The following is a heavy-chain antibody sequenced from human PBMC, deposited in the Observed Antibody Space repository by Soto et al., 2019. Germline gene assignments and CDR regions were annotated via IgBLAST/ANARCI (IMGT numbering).Heavy chain of an antibody. CDR3: ARDRVGYSYGYSVYHYYGMDV. CDR2: ISSSSSTI. V-gene: IGHV3-48*02. CDR1: GFTFSSYS. D-gene: IGHD5-18*01. J-gene: IGHJ6*02. Sequence: PGGSLRLSCAASGFTFSSYSMNWVRQAPGKGLEWVSYISSSSSTIYYADSVKGRFTISRDNAKNSLYLQMNSLRDEDTAVYYCARDRVGYSYGYSVYHYYGMDVWGQGTTVTVSS.